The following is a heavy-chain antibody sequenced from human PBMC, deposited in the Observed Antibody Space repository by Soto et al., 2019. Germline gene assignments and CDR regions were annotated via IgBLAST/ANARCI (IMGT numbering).Heavy chain of an antibody. Sequence: QVQLVESGGGVVQPGRSLRLSCAASGFTFSSYGMHWVRQAPGKGLEWVAVIWFDGSNKFYADSVKGRFTISRDNSKNTVSLQMNRLRDEDSAAYYCATTGPYWGQGTLVTVSS. CDR2: IWFDGSNK. CDR1: GFTFSSYG. V-gene: IGHV3-33*01. CDR3: ATTGPY. J-gene: IGHJ4*02.